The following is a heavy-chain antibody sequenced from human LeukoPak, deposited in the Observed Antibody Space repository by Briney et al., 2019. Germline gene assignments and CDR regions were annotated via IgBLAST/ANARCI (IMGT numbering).Heavy chain of an antibody. D-gene: IGHD3-10*01. J-gene: IGHJ4*02. CDR2: IRSTANGYAT. CDR1: GFTFSSQW. V-gene: IGHV3-73*01. Sequence: GGSLRLSCAASGFTFSSQWMSWVRQAPGKGLEWVGRIRSTANGYATAYAASVKGRFTISRDDSKNTAYLQMDSLKTEDTAVYYCTGNYYGSGSYADFDYWGQGTLVTVSS. CDR3: TGNYYGSGSYADFDY.